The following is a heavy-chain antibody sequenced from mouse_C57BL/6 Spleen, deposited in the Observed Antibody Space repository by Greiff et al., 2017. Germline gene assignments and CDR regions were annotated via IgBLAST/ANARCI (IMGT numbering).Heavy chain of an antibody. Sequence: VKLLESGADLAKPWASVKLSCKASGYTFTSYWMYWVKQRPGKGLEWIGHISPSSGYTKYNHKFQNKATLTADKTSSTAYMQLSSLTYEDSAVYYCASGGNYFDYWGQGTTLTVSS. CDR3: ASGGNYFDY. V-gene: IGHV1-7*01. CDR1: GYTFTSYW. J-gene: IGHJ2*01. CDR2: ISPSSGYT. D-gene: IGHD2-14*01.